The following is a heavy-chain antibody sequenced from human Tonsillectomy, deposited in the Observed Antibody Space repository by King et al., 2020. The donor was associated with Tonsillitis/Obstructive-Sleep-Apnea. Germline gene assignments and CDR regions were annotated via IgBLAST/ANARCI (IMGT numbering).Heavy chain of an antibody. CDR2: VTPILGIA. V-gene: IGHV1-69*09. J-gene: IGHJ4*02. CDR1: GGTFSSYA. D-gene: IGHD2-2*01. CDR3: ARGEYCSSTSCYYFDY. Sequence: VQLVESGAEVKKPGSSVKVSCKASGGTFSSYAISWVRQAPGQGLEWMGRVTPILGIANYAQKFQGRVTITADKSTSTAYMELSSLRSDDTAVYYCARGEYCSSTSCYYFDYWGQGTLVTVSS.